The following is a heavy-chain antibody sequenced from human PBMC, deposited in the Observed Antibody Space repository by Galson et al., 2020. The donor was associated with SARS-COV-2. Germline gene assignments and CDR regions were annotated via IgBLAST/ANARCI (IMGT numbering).Heavy chain of an antibody. V-gene: IGHV4-39*01. Sequence: TLSLTCTVPGGSISSSSYYWGWIRQPPGKGLEWIGSIYYSGSTYYNPSLKSRVTISVDTSKNQFSLKLSSVTAADTAVYYCARLPYYYDSSYAFDVWGQGTMVTVSS. CDR1: GGSISSSSYY. CDR3: ARLPYYYDSSYAFDV. J-gene: IGHJ3*01. D-gene: IGHD3-22*01. CDR2: IYYSGST.